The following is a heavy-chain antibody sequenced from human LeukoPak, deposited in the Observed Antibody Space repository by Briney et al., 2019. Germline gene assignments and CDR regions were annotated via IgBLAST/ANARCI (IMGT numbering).Heavy chain of an antibody. CDR3: ATTPAFCSGGSCYSFSFDY. J-gene: IGHJ4*02. CDR1: GYTLTELS. D-gene: IGHD2-15*01. Sequence: ASVKVSCKVSGYTLTELSMHWVRQAPGKGLEWMGGFDPEDGETIYARKFQGRVTMTEDTSTDTAYMELSSLRSEDTAVYYCATTPAFCSGGSCYSFSFDYWGQGTLVTVSS. V-gene: IGHV1-24*01. CDR2: FDPEDGET.